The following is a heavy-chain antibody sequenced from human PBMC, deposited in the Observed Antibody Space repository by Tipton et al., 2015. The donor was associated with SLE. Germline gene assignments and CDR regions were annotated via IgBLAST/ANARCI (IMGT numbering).Heavy chain of an antibody. V-gene: IGHV3-30*04. Sequence: SLRLSCAASGFTFSRYSMQWVRQAPGKGLEWVALTPFDDSKQYYADSVKGRFTISRDNSRNMVYLQMNSLRPEDTAVYYCAKDVVDNDWYDPVQGMDVWGQGTTVTVSS. CDR1: GFTFSRYS. J-gene: IGHJ6*02. D-gene: IGHD1-1*01. CDR2: TPFDDSKQ. CDR3: AKDVVDNDWYDPVQGMDV.